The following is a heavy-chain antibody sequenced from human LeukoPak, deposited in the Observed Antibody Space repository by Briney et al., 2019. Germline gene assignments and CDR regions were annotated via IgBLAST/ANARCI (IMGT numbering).Heavy chain of an antibody. CDR3: ARRGYGDYAPFDY. V-gene: IGHV3-66*04. D-gene: IGHD4-17*01. CDR2: IYSGGST. Sequence: GGSLRLSCAVSGFTVSSNYMSWVRQAPGKGLEWVSIIYSGGSTYYADCVKGRFSISRDNSKNTLYLQMNSLRAEDTAVYYCARRGYGDYAPFDYWGQGTLVTVSS. CDR1: GFTVSSNY. J-gene: IGHJ4*02.